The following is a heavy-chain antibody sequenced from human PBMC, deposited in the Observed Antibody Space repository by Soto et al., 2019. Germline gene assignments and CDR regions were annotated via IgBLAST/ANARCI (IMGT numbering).Heavy chain of an antibody. CDR1: GFSLSTSGLA. CDR3: AHSRGWPPIQFDY. V-gene: IGHV2-5*02. Sequence: QITLKESGPTLVKPTQTLTLTCNFSGFSLSTSGLAVGWIRQPPGKALEWLALIYWDDDKRYSPSLKSRLTXTXDXXKNQAAPTMTNMDPVATATYYCAHSRGWPPIQFDYWGQGMLVTVSS. J-gene: IGHJ4*02. CDR2: IYWDDDK. D-gene: IGHD5-12*01.